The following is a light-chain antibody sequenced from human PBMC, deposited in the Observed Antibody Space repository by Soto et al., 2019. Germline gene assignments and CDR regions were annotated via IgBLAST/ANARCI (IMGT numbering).Light chain of an antibody. CDR2: GAS. Sequence: EIVMTQSPATLSVSPGERATLSCRASQSVSSNLAWYQQKPGQAPRLLIYGASTRATGIPARFSGSGSGTEFTLIISSLQSEDFAAYYCQQYNNWPPSTFGQGTRLEIK. J-gene: IGKJ5*01. V-gene: IGKV3-15*01. CDR1: QSVSSN. CDR3: QQYNNWPPST.